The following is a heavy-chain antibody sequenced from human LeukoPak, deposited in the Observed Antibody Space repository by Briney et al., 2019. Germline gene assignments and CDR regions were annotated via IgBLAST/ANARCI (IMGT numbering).Heavy chain of an antibody. V-gene: IGHV4-59*01. Sequence: SETLSLTCTVSGGSIGSYYWTWIRQPPGKGLEWIGYIYYSGSTNYNPSLKSRVTISVDTSKNQFSLKLSSVTAADPAVYYCERGSSAYYHKSRGVCYSDYWGQGTLITVSS. CDR2: IYYSGST. CDR1: GGSIGSYY. J-gene: IGHJ4*02. D-gene: IGHD2-8*02. CDR3: ERGSSAYYHKSRGVCYSDY.